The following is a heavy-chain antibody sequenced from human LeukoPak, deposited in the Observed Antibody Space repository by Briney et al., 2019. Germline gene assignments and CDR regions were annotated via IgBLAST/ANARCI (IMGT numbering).Heavy chain of an antibody. CDR3: AKDIHYYDSSGLSIDY. Sequence: GGSLRLSCAASGFTFDDYAMHWVRQAPGKGLEWVSLISWDGGSTYYADSVKGRFTISRDNSKNSLYLQMSSLRAEDTALYYCAKDIHYYDSSGLSIDYWGQGTLVTVSP. J-gene: IGHJ4*02. D-gene: IGHD3-22*01. CDR2: ISWDGGST. CDR1: GFTFDDYA. V-gene: IGHV3-43D*03.